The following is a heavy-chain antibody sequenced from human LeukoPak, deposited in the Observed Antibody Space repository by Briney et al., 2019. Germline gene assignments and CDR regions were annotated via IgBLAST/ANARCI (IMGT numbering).Heavy chain of an antibody. CDR2: IYSSGST. J-gene: IGHJ4*02. V-gene: IGHV4-4*07. D-gene: IGHD6-13*01. CDR1: GGSISSYY. Sequence: SETLSLTCTVSGGSISSYYWNWIRQPAGKGLEWVGRIYSSGSTNYNPSLKSRVTISVDTSKNQFSLKLSSVTAADTAVYYCARKGLSQQTYYWGQGTLVTVSS. CDR3: ARKGLSQQTYY.